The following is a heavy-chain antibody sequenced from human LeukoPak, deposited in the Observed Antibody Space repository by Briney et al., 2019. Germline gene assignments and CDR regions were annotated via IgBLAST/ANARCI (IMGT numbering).Heavy chain of an antibody. CDR3: ASLGYCSSTSCWAGFDP. D-gene: IGHD2-2*01. CDR2: ISSSSSYI. CDR1: GFTFSSYS. V-gene: IGHV3-21*01. Sequence: GGSLRLSCAASGFTFSSYSMNWVRHAPGKGLDLVSSISSSSSYIYYADSVKGRFIISRDNAKNTLYPQMNSLRAEDTAVYYCASLGYCSSTSCWAGFDPWGQGTLVTVSS. J-gene: IGHJ5*02.